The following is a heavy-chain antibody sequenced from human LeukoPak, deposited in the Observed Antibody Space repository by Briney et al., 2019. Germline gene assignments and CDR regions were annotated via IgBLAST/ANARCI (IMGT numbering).Heavy chain of an antibody. CDR1: GGSISSYY. CDR2: IYYSGST. J-gene: IGHJ4*02. Sequence: SETLSLTCTVSGGSISSYYWSWIRQPPGKGLEWIGYIYYSGSTNYNPSLKSRVTISVDTSKNKFPLKLSSVTAAATAVYYCASDKSSSFDYWGQGTLVTVSS. D-gene: IGHD6-6*01. CDR3: ASDKSSSFDY. V-gene: IGHV4-59*01.